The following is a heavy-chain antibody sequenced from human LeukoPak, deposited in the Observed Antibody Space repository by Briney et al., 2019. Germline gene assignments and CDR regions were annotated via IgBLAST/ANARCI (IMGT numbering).Heavy chain of an antibody. D-gene: IGHD2-21*01. J-gene: IGHJ4*01. CDR3: ARELVGRPDD. Sequence: PWESLRLTCAASGYTFSSYAMQCFRQAPGEGLEYVSASRRNGGSTYYANSVKSRFTISIDNSKNTLSLQMSSVSAEDTAVYYCARELVGRPDDWRQGSLVTV. V-gene: IGHV3-64*04. CDR1: GYTFSSYA. CDR2: SRRNGGST.